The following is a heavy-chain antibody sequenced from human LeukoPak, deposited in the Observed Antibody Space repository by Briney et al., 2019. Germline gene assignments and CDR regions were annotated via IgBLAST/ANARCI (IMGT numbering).Heavy chain of an antibody. D-gene: IGHD3-10*01. J-gene: IGHJ4*02. Sequence: GSLRLSCAASGFIFSNDAVSWVRQAPGKGLEWVSTSYSGGTTYHTDSVKGRFTISRDISKNTVYLQMNSLKAEDTAVYYCAKDGVVRGLGPYYFDSWGQGSLVTVSS. CDR3: AKDGVVRGLGPYYFDS. CDR2: SYSGGTT. V-gene: IGHV3-23*01. CDR1: GFIFSNDA.